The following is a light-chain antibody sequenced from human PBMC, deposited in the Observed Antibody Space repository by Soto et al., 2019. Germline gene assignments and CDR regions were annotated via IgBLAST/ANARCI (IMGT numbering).Light chain of an antibody. Sequence: DILMTQSPSSLSASVGDRVTITCRASQYISTYLNWYRQKSGKAPEVLIYSASTLQSGVPSRFSGRGSGTDFTLTIIGLQSEDFATYYCQQSYTTPRTFGAGTKVDIK. J-gene: IGKJ4*02. CDR2: SAS. CDR1: QYISTY. V-gene: IGKV1-39*01. CDR3: QQSYTTPRT.